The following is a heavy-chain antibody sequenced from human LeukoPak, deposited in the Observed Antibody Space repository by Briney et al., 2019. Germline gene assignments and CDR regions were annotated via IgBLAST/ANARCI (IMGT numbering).Heavy chain of an antibody. CDR3: ASPMTTVTKVYPGYYYYYMDV. V-gene: IGHV3-11*04. CDR2: ISSSGSTI. J-gene: IGHJ6*03. Sequence: GGSLRLSCAASGFTFSDYYMSWIRQAPGKGLEWVSYISSSGSTIYYAGSVKGRFTISRDNAKNSLYLQMNSLRAEDTAVYYCASPMTTVTKVYPGYYYYYMDVWGKGTTVTVSS. D-gene: IGHD4-17*01. CDR1: GFTFSDYY.